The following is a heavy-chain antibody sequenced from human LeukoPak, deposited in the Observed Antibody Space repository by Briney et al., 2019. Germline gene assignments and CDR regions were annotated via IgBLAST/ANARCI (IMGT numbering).Heavy chain of an antibody. Sequence: ASVKVSCKASGYTFTSYDINWVRQATGQGLEWMGWMNPNSGNTGYAQKFQGRVTMTRNTSISTAHMELRSLRSDDTAVYYCARDLYSGYDRETTWYYFDYWGQGTLVTVSS. CDR2: MNPNSGNT. V-gene: IGHV1-8*01. D-gene: IGHD5-12*01. J-gene: IGHJ4*02. CDR1: GYTFTSYD. CDR3: ARDLYSGYDRETTWYYFDY.